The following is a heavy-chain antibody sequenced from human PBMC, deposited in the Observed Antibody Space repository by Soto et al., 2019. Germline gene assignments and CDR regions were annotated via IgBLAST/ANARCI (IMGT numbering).Heavy chain of an antibody. CDR1: GLTFSRYG. V-gene: IGHV3-30*12. D-gene: IGHD1-26*01. J-gene: IGHJ4*02. Sequence: PGGSLRLSCAASGLTFSRYGMHWVRQAPGKGLEWVAIIYNDGNNEYYADSVKGRFTISRDNSKNTLYLQMNSLRLEDTSVYYCARDVALSGSYGPDYFDYWGQGTLVTVSS. CDR2: IYNDGNNE. CDR3: ARDVALSGSYGPDYFDY.